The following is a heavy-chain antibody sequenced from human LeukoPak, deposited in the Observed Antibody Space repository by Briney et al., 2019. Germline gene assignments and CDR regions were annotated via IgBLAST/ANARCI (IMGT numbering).Heavy chain of an antibody. CDR2: INHSGST. Sequence: SETLSLTCAVYGGSFSGYYWSWTRQPPGKGLEWIGEINHSGSTNYNPSLKSRVTISVDTSKNQFSLKLSSVTAADTAVYYCARGAGYYDTYFDYWGQGTLVTVSS. D-gene: IGHD3-22*01. V-gene: IGHV4-34*01. CDR3: ARGAGYYDTYFDY. J-gene: IGHJ4*02. CDR1: GGSFSGYY.